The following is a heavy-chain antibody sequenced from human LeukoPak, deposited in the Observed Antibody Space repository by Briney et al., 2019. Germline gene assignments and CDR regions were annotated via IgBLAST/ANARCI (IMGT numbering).Heavy chain of an antibody. Sequence: PGWSLRLSCEASGFTFDAYAMHWVRQAPGKGLEWVSLINKDGSATYYADSVKGRFTISRDNSKNSLYLQMNSLRSEDTALYYCATWAFYHSLDVWGQGTTVTVSS. V-gene: IGHV3-43*02. D-gene: IGHD1-26*01. CDR1: GFTFDAYA. CDR2: INKDGSAT. CDR3: ATWAFYHSLDV. J-gene: IGHJ6*02.